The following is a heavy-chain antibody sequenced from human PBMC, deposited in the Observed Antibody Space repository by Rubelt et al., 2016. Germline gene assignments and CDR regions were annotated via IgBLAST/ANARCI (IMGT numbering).Heavy chain of an antibody. CDR2: MNAANGTT. D-gene: IGHD1-26*01. V-gene: IGHV1-3*01. Sequence: QVQLVQSGAEVKMPGASVRVSCKASGYTFTSNAIHWVRQAPGQRLEWMGWMNAANGTTRFSQNFQGRVTITRATSASTAYMELSSLRSEDTAVYYCARGGSGTSSAFDYWGQGTLVAVSS. J-gene: IGHJ4*02. CDR3: ARGGSGTSSAFDY. CDR1: GYTFTSNA.